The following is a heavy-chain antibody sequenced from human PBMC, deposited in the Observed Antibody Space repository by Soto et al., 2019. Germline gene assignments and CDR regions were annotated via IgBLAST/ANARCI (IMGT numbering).Heavy chain of an antibody. CDR1: GGSISSGGYY. J-gene: IGHJ6*02. CDR2: IYYSGST. D-gene: IGHD4-17*01. Sequence: SETLSLTCTVSGGSISSGGYYWSWIRQHPGKGLEWIGYIYYSGSTYYNPSLKSRVTISVDTSKNQFYLKLSSVTAADTAVYYCARDCRISDYGYYPVYYGMDVWGQGTTVTVSS. V-gene: IGHV4-31*03. CDR3: ARDCRISDYGYYPVYYGMDV.